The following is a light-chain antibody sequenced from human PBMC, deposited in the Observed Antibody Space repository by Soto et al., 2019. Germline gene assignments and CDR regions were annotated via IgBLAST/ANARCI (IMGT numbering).Light chain of an antibody. Sequence: QAVVTQPPSVSGAPGQRVTISCTGSNSNIGAGYDVHWYQQFSGTSPKLLIYGNDNRPSGVPDRFSGSKSGTSASLAITGLQAEDEADYYCQSYDSSLSGFWVFGGGTKVTVL. CDR3: QSYDSSLSGFWV. J-gene: IGLJ3*02. CDR1: NSNIGAGYD. CDR2: GND. V-gene: IGLV1-40*01.